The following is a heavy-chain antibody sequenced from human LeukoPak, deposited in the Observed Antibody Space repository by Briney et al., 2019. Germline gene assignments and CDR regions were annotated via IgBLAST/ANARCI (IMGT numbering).Heavy chain of an antibody. V-gene: IGHV4-31*03. CDR1: GGSISSGGYY. D-gene: IGHD1-1*01. CDR2: IYYSGST. J-gene: IGHJ6*02. Sequence: SQTLSLTCTVSGGSISSGGYYWSWIRQHPGKGLEWIGYIYYSGSTYYNPSLKSRVTIPVDTSKNQFSLKLSSVTAADTAVYYCARVSGTYYYGMDVWGQGTTVTVSS. CDR3: ARVSGTYYYGMDV.